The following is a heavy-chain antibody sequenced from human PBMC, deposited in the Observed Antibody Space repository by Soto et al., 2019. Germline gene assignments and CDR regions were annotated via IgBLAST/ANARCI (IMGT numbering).Heavy chain of an antibody. D-gene: IGHD1-1*01. CDR2: ISAYKDNT. CDR1: GSTFSLYG. V-gene: IGHV1-18*01. CDR3: AIDDNGGTSPWLFDL. J-gene: IGHJ2*01. Sequence: QDQLVQSGDEVKKPGAPLKVPWRASGSTFSLYGSSWVRQAPGQGREWLGWISAYKDNTKYAGRLQGRVTVTKDKYTNRAYMELSSLRSDDTAIDYCAIDDNGGTSPWLFDLWGRGTLVTVSS.